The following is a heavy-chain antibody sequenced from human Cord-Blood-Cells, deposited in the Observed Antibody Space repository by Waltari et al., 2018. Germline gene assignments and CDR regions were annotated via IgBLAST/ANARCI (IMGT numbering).Heavy chain of an antibody. J-gene: IGHJ3*02. CDR1: GGSISSYY. CDR2: IYYSGST. D-gene: IGHD2-2*01. V-gene: IGHV4-59*01. Sequence: QVQLQESGPGLVKHSETLSLTCTVSGGSISSYYWSWIRQPPGKGLEWIGYIYYSGSTNYNPSLKSRVTISVDTSKNQFSLKLSSVTAADTAVYYCARDGRVPAAMRDAFDIWGQGTMVTVSS. CDR3: ARDGRVPAAMRDAFDI.